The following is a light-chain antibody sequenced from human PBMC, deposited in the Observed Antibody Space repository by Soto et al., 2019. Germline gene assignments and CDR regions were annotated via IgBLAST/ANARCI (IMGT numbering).Light chain of an antibody. J-gene: IGKJ1*01. V-gene: IGKV3-20*01. CDR3: QQYGSSPKT. Sequence: EIVLTQSPGTLSLSPGERATLSCGASQSVSSSYFAWYQQTPGQAPRLLIYGASSRATGIPDRFSGSGSGTDFTLTISRLEPEDFAVYYCQQYGSSPKTFGQGTKVDIK. CDR1: QSVSSSY. CDR2: GAS.